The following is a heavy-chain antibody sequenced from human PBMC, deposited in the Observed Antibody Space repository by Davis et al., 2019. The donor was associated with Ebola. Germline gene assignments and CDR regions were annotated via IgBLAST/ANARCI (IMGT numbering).Heavy chain of an antibody. Sequence: GESLKISCGASGFTFSSYSMNWVRQAPGKGLERLSVISGNGGYTHYADSAKGRFSISRDNSKNTLYMQMNGLRADDTAVYYCANIGSSTSKGPTDYWGQGILVTVSS. CDR3: ANIGSSTSKGPTDY. V-gene: IGHV3-23*01. CDR2: ISGNGGYT. J-gene: IGHJ4*02. CDR1: GFTFSSYS. D-gene: IGHD4-11*01.